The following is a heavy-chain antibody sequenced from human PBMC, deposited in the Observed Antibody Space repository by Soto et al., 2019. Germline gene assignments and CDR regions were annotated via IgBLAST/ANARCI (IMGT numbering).Heavy chain of an antibody. CDR2: ISSSSSYI. CDR3: ARDPPGVVVITTYALSTDYYGMDV. V-gene: IGHV3-21*01. CDR1: GFTFSSYS. Sequence: LRLSCAASGFTFSSYSMNWVRQAPGKGLEWVSSISSSSSYIYYADSVKGRFTISRDNAKNSLYLQMNSLRAEDTAVYYCARDPPGVVVITTYALSTDYYGMDVWGQGTTVTVSS. J-gene: IGHJ6*02. D-gene: IGHD3-22*01.